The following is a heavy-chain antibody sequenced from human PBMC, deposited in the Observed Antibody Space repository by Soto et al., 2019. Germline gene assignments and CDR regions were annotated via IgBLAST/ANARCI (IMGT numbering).Heavy chain of an antibody. Sequence: GGSLRLSCAASGFTFTRYSMNWVRQAPGKGLEWVSSISSTTNYIYYGDSVKGRFTISRDNAKNSLYLEMNSLRAEDTAVYYCARESEDLTSNFDYWGQGTLVTVSS. CDR3: ARESEDLTSNFDY. V-gene: IGHV3-21*06. J-gene: IGHJ4*02. CDR2: ISSTTNYI. CDR1: GFTFTRYS.